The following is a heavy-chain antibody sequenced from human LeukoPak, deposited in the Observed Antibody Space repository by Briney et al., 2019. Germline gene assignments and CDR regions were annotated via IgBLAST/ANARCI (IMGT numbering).Heavy chain of an antibody. CDR1: GYTFTSYY. Sequence: GASVKVSCKASGYTFTSYYMHWVRQSPGQGLECMGIINPSVGSTSYAQKFQGRVTMTRDMSTSTVYMELSSLRSEDTAVYYCARDRRPTYYYDSSGYYWFDPWGQGTLVTVSS. CDR3: ARDRRPTYYYDSSGYYWFDP. J-gene: IGHJ5*02. CDR2: INPSVGST. V-gene: IGHV1-46*01. D-gene: IGHD3-22*01.